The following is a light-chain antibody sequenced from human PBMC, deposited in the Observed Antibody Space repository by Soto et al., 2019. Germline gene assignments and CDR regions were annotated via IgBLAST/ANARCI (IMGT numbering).Light chain of an antibody. Sequence: EIVLTQSPGTLSLSPGERATLSCRASQIVASNYLAWYQQKRGQAPRLLIYAASSRATGIPDRFGGSGSGTDFTLTISRLEPEDFATYCQQSFTTRAFGQGTKVEI. CDR1: QIVASNY. CDR2: AAS. V-gene: IGKV3-20*01. CDR3: QQSFTTRA. J-gene: IGKJ1*01.